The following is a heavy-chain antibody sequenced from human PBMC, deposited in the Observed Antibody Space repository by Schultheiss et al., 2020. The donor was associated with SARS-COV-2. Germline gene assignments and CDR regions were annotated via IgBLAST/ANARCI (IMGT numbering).Heavy chain of an antibody. V-gene: IGHV3-15*01. CDR1: GFTFSNAW. CDR3: TTGSQGEYYDFWSGYYPNYYYYYMDV. CDR2: IKSKTDGGTT. Sequence: GESLKISCAASGFTFSNAWMSWVRQAPGKGLEWVGRIKSKTDGGTTDYAAPVKGRFTISRDDSKNTLYLQMNSLKTEDTAVYYCTTGSQGEYYDFWSGYYPNYYYYYMDVWGKGTTVTVSS. J-gene: IGHJ6*03. D-gene: IGHD3-3*01.